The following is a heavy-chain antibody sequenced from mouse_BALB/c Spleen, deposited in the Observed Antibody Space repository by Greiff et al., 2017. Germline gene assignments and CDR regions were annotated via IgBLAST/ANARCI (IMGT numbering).Heavy chain of an antibody. Sequence: EVHLVESGPGLVKPSQSLSLTCTVTGYSITSDYAWNWIRQFPGNKLEWMGYISYSGSTSYNPSLKSRISITRDTSKNQFFLQLNSVTTEDTATYYCARRGTTDYYAMDYWGQGTSVTVSS. CDR2: ISYSGST. D-gene: IGHD1-1*01. V-gene: IGHV3-2*02. J-gene: IGHJ4*01. CDR3: ARRGTTDYYAMDY. CDR1: GYSITSDYA.